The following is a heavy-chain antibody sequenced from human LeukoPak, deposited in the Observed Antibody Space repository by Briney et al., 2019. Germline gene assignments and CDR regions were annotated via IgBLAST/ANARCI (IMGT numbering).Heavy chain of an antibody. CDR1: GYTFTSYD. J-gene: IGHJ4*02. CDR3: ARDVGATLDFDY. D-gene: IGHD1-26*01. Sequence: EASVKVSCKASGYTFTSYDINWVRQATGQGLEWMGWMNPNSGNTGYAQKFQGRVTMTRNTSISTAYMELSSLRSEDTAVYYCARDVGATLDFDYWGQGTLVTVSS. V-gene: IGHV1-8*01. CDR2: MNPNSGNT.